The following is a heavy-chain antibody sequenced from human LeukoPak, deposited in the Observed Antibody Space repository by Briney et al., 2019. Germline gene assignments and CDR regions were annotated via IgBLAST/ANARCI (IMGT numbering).Heavy chain of an antibody. J-gene: IGHJ4*02. D-gene: IGHD3-22*01. CDR1: RFIFSSYS. Sequence: PGGSLRLSCAASRFIFSSYSMNWVRQAPGKGLEWVSSISSSGSYIYYADSVKGRFTISRDNAKNSLYLQMNSLRAEDTAVYYCARDTGAYYDSGGLDYWGQGTLVTVSS. CDR3: ARDTGAYYDSGGLDY. V-gene: IGHV3-21*01. CDR2: ISSSGSYI.